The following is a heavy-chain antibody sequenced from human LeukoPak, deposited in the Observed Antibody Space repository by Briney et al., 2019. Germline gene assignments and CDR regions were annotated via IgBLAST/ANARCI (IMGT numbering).Heavy chain of an antibody. V-gene: IGHV3-21*01. CDR3: AKRRVYSGYGSRDY. CDR1: GFMFTSHA. D-gene: IGHD5-12*01. Sequence: PGGSLRLSCAASGFMFTSHAMIWVRQAPGKGLEWVSLISSSGSYIYYADSLGGRFTISRDNAKKSLYLQMNSLRAEDTAVYYCAKRRVYSGYGSRDYWGQGALVTVSS. J-gene: IGHJ4*02. CDR2: ISSSGSYI.